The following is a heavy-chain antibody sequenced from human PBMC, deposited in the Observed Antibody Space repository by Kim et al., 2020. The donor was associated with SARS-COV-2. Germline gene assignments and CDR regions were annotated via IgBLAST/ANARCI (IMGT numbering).Heavy chain of an antibody. J-gene: IGHJ6*02. Sequence: ASVKVSCKASGYTFTSYYMHWVRQAPGQGLEWMGIINPSGGSTSYAQKFQGRVTMTRDTSTSTVYMELSSLRSEDTAVYYCARDLRIRGNWNYADYYYYGMDVWGQGTTVTVSS. CDR3: ARDLRIRGNWNYADYYYYGMDV. CDR2: INPSGGST. D-gene: IGHD1-7*01. CDR1: GYTFTSYY. V-gene: IGHV1-46*01.